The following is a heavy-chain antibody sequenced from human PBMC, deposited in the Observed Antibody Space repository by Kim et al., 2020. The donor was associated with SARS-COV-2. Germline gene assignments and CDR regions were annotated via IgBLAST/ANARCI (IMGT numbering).Heavy chain of an antibody. CDR1: GFTFGDYG. J-gene: IGHJ6*02. CDR3: AREGNLWLPAGYYYYGMDV. Sequence: GGSLRLSCTGSGFTFGDYGMSWFRQAPGKGPEWVGLIRSKAYGGTMQYAASVEGRFTISRDDSKSIAYLQMNSLKTEDTALYYCAREGNLWLPAGYYYYGMDVWGQGTSVTVSS. V-gene: IGHV3-49*03. D-gene: IGHD6-19*01. CDR2: IRSKAYGGTM.